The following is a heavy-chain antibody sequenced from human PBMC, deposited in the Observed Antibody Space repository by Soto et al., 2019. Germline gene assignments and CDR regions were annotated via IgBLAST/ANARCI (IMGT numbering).Heavy chain of an antibody. CDR3: ATWTLERLPTPGPFDY. D-gene: IGHD2-21*01. CDR1: GGSISSSSYY. J-gene: IGHJ4*02. Sequence: SETLSLTCTVSGGSISSSSYYWGWIRQPPGKGLEWIGSFYYSGSTYYNPSLRSRVTLSVDTSKNQFSLKLSSVTAADTAMYYCATWTLERLPTPGPFDYWGQGTPVTVSS. V-gene: IGHV4-39*01. CDR2: FYYSGST.